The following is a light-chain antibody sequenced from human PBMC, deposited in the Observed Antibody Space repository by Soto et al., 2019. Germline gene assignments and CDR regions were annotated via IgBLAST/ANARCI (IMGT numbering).Light chain of an antibody. V-gene: IGKV3D-11*02. CDR3: QQRDNWRLQT. Sequence: EIVLTQSPGTLSLSPGERATLPCRASQSVSRFLAWYQQKPGQAPRLLIYDAFPRATGVPARFSGSGTGTDCTLHSSSLERYDIEADYCQQRDNWRLQTFGQGTRLEIK. CDR2: DAF. CDR1: QSVSRF. J-gene: IGKJ5*01.